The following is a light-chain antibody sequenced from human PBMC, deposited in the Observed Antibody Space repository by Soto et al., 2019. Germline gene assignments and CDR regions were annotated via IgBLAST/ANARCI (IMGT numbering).Light chain of an antibody. J-gene: IGLJ1*01. CDR1: SSDVGAYDY. Sequence: QSVLTQPPSASGSPGQSVTISCTGTSSDVGAYDYVSWYQQHPGKAPKLMIYEINKRPSGVPDRFSGSKSGNTASLTVSGLQADDEADYYCSSFAGSNNVPYVFGTGTKLTVL. CDR3: SSFAGSNNVPYV. CDR2: EIN. V-gene: IGLV2-8*01.